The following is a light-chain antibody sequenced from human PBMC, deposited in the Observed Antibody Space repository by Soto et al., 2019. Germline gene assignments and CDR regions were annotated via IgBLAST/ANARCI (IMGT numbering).Light chain of an antibody. Sequence: DIQMTQSPSSLSASVGDRVTITCRTSQSISNYLNWYQQKPGKAPELLLYAASRLESGVPSRFSGSGSGTEFTLTISSLQPEDFATYYCQHTYKPPHPFRQATKLDIK. V-gene: IGKV1-39*01. CDR2: AAS. J-gene: IGKJ1*01. CDR1: QSISNY. CDR3: QHTYKPPHP.